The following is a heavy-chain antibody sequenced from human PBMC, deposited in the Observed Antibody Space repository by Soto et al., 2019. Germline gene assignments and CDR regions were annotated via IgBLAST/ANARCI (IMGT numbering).Heavy chain of an antibody. CDR3: AKDLGNYYYDSSGYSSYGMDV. Sequence: EVQLLESGGRLVQPGGSLRLSCAASGFTFRSYAMNWVRQAPGKGLEWVSAISASGGTTYYADSVKGRFTISRDNSKNTLYLQMNSLRAEDTAVYYCAKDLGNYYYDSSGYSSYGMDVWGQGTTVTVSS. J-gene: IGHJ6*02. V-gene: IGHV3-23*01. CDR1: GFTFRSYA. D-gene: IGHD3-22*01. CDR2: ISASGGTT.